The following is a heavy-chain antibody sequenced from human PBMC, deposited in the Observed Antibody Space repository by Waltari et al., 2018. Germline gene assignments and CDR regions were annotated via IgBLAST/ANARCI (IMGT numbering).Heavy chain of an antibody. J-gene: IGHJ6*02. Sequence: EVQLVESGGGLVQPGGSLRLSCAASGFTFSDHYMDWVRQTTGTGLEWVGRTRNKANSYTTEYAASVKGRFTISRDDSKNSLYLQMNSLKTEDTAVYYCARGIAAAGLYYYYGMDVWGQGTTVTVSS. D-gene: IGHD6-13*01. V-gene: IGHV3-72*01. CDR2: TRNKANSYTT. CDR1: GFTFSDHY. CDR3: ARGIAAAGLYYYYGMDV.